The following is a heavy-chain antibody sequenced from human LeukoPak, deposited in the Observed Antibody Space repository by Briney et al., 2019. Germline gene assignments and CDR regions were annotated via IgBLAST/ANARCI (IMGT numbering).Heavy chain of an antibody. CDR2: ISFDGNRQ. J-gene: IGHJ4*02. D-gene: IGHD1-26*01. CDR3: VRDKLPGTRYSGSYFFDY. V-gene: IGHV3-30-3*01. Sequence: GGSLRLSCTASGFTFSNYFMHWVRQAPGRGLEWVAVISFDGNRQYYADSVKGRFTIAGDTSRSTVFLQMNSLRVDDTALYYCVRDKLPGTRYSGSYFFDYWGQGTLVTVSS. CDR1: GFTFSNYF.